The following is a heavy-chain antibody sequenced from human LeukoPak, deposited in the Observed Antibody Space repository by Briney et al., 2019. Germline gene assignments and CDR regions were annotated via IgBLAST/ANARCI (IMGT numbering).Heavy chain of an antibody. CDR2: ISYDGSNK. V-gene: IGHV3-30*19. J-gene: IGHJ4*02. Sequence: GALRLSCAASGFTFSSYGMHWVRQAPGKGLEWVAVISYDGSNKYYADSVKGRFTISRDNSKNTLYLQMNSLRAEDTAVYYCARDLGNYDILTGYLGDWGQGTLVTVSS. D-gene: IGHD3-9*01. CDR1: GFTFSSYG. CDR3: ARDLGNYDILTGYLGD.